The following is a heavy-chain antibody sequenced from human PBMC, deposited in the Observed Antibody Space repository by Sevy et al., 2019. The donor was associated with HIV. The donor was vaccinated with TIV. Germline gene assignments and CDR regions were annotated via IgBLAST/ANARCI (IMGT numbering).Heavy chain of an antibody. V-gene: IGHV3-53*01. CDR3: ARDKNAYYYGLDV. CDR2: FYTGSKT. Sequence: GGSLRLSCAVSGFPVSSSYMNWVRQAPGKGLEWVSVFYTGSKTDYADSGKGRFTMSRDNSKNTLYLQMNGLRAGDTAVYYCARDKNAYYYGLDVWGQGTTVTVSS. J-gene: IGHJ6*02. CDR1: GFPVSSSY.